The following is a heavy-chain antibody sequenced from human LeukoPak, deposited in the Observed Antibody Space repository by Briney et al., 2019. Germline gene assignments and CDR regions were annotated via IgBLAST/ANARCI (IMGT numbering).Heavy chain of an antibody. CDR2: IHYSGST. CDR1: GGSIRTYY. CDR3: ARTSGWYRFDY. D-gene: IGHD6-19*01. V-gene: IGHV4-59*01. Sequence: KPSETVSLNCSVSGGSIRTYYWSWIRQPREKALEWIGYIHYSGSTNYNPSLKSRVTISLDTSKNQFSLNLSSVTAADTAVYYCARTSGWYRFDYWGQGTLVTVSS. J-gene: IGHJ4*02.